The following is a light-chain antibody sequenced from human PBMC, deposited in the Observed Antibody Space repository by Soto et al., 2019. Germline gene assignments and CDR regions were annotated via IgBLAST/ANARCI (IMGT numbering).Light chain of an antibody. Sequence: EIVMTQSPATLSVSPGETATLSCRASQSVSYNLAWYQQKPGQGPRLLIYGAFIRATGIPARFSGSGSGTDFTLTISSLQYEDFAVYYCQQYKNWPPLTFGGGNKVEIK. J-gene: IGKJ4*01. CDR2: GAF. CDR1: QSVSYN. CDR3: QQYKNWPPLT. V-gene: IGKV3-15*01.